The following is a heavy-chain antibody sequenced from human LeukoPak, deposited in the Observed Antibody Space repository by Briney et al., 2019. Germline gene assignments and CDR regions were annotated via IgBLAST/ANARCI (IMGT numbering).Heavy chain of an antibody. CDR3: ARGGFWYSSTYYYYGMDV. D-gene: IGHD6-13*01. CDR1: GGTFSSYA. V-gene: IGHV1-69*04. J-gene: IGHJ6*02. Sequence: ASVKVSCKASGGTFSSYAISWVRQAPGQGLEWMGRIIPILGIANYAQKFQGRVTITADKSTSTAYMELSSLRSEDTAVYYCARGGFWYSSTYYYYGMDVWGQGTTVAVSS. CDR2: IIPILGIA.